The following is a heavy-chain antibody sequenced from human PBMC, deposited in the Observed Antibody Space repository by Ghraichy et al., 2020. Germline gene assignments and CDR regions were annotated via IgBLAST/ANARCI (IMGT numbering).Heavy chain of an antibody. CDR3: AKGPYDSSGYAFDY. CDR1: GGSISSGGYY. V-gene: IGHV4-31*03. D-gene: IGHD3-22*01. CDR2: IYYSGST. J-gene: IGHJ4*02. Sequence: TLSLTCTVSGGSISSGGYYWSWIRQHPGKGLEWIGYIYYSGSTYYNPSLKSRVTISVDTSKNQFSLKLSSVTAADTAVYYCAKGPYDSSGYAFDYWGQGTLVTVSS.